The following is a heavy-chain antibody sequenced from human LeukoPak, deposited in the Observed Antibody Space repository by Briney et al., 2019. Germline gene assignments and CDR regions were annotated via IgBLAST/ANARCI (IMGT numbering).Heavy chain of an antibody. CDR1: GFTFSDYY. J-gene: IGHJ6*02. CDR3: AREVVVVPAAMNYYYYYGMDV. CDR2: ISSSGGTI. Sequence: GGSLRLSCAASGFTFSDYYMSWIRQAPGKGLEWVSYISSSGGTIYYADSVKGRFTISRDNAKNSLYLQMNSLRAEDTAVYYCAREVVVVPAAMNYYYYYGMDVWGQGTTVTVSS. D-gene: IGHD2-2*01. V-gene: IGHV3-11*01.